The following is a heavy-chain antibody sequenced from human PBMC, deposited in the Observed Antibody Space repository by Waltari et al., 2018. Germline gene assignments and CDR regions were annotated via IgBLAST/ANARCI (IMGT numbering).Heavy chain of an antibody. J-gene: IGHJ4*02. CDR3: ARATAGYSSSWYARFDY. Sequence: QVQLQESGPGLVKPSETLSLTCTVSGGSISSYYWSWIRPHPGKGLEWIGYIYYSGSTNYNPSLKSRVTISVDTSKNQFSLKLSSVTAADTAVYYCARATAGYSSSWYARFDYWGQGTLVTVSS. CDR1: GGSISSYY. V-gene: IGHV4-59*01. CDR2: IYYSGST. D-gene: IGHD6-13*01.